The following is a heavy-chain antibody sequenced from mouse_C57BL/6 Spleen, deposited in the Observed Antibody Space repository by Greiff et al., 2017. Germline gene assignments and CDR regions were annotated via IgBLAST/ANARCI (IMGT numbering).Heavy chain of an antibody. J-gene: IGHJ1*03. D-gene: IGHD1-1*01. CDR2: INSDGSST. V-gene: IGHV5-16*01. CDR1: GFTFSDYY. Sequence: EVQLVESEGGLVQPGSSMKLSCTASGFTFSDYYMAWVRQVPEKGLEWVANINSDGSSTYYLDSLKSRFIISRDNAKNILYLQMSSLKSEDTATYYCARAPMDYGSSYDWYFDVWGTGTTVTVSA. CDR3: ARAPMDYGSSYDWYFDV.